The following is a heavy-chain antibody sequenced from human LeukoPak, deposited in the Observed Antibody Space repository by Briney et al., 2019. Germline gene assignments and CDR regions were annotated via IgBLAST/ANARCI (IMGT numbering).Heavy chain of an antibody. CDR3: AKDRYSYAFEYSDS. J-gene: IGHJ4*02. CDR2: ISNDGSKK. CDR1: GFTFSSYG. V-gene: IGHV3-30*18. Sequence: PGGSLRLSCAASGFTFSSYGMHWVRQAPGKGLDWVAVISNDGSKKYYADSVKGRFTISRDNSNNTLSLQVSSLRTEDTAVYYCAKDRYSYAFEYSDSWGQGTLVTVSS. D-gene: IGHD5-18*01.